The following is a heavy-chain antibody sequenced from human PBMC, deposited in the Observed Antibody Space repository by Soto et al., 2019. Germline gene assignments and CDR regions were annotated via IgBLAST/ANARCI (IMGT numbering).Heavy chain of an antibody. V-gene: IGHV1-3*05. D-gene: IGHD1-20*01. CDR3: ARGITLPTPLDY. J-gene: IGHJ4*02. Sequence: QVQLVQSGAEEKKPGASVKVSCKASGYTFTSYAMHWVRQAPGQRLEWMGWINAGNGNTKYSQKFQGRVTITRDTSASAAYMELSSLRSEDTAVYYCARGITLPTPLDYWGQGTLVTVSS. CDR2: INAGNGNT. CDR1: GYTFTSYA.